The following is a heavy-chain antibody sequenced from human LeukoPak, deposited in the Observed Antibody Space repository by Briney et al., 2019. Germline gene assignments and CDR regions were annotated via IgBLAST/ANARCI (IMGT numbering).Heavy chain of an antibody. CDR1: GYTFTGYY. Sequence: ASVKVSCKASGYTFTGYYMHWVRQAPGQGLEWMGWINPNSGGTNYAQKFQGRVTMTRDTSISTAYMEVSRLTSDDTAAYYCARGYCTTSSCRGGYDYWGQGTLVTVSS. V-gene: IGHV1-2*02. D-gene: IGHD2-8*01. J-gene: IGHJ4*02. CDR2: INPNSGGT. CDR3: ARGYCTTSSCRGGYDY.